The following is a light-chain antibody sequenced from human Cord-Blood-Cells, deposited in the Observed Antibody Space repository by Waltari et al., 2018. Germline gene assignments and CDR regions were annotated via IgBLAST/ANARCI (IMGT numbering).Light chain of an antibody. V-gene: IGKV4-1*01. Sequence: DIVMTQSPDYLAVSLGERATINCKSSPSVLYSSNNKNYLAWYQQKPGQPPKLLIYWASTRESGVPDRFSGSGSGTDFTLTISSLQAEDVAVYYCQQYYSTPITFGQGTRLEIK. CDR2: WAS. CDR1: PSVLYSSNNKNY. CDR3: QQYYSTPIT. J-gene: IGKJ5*01.